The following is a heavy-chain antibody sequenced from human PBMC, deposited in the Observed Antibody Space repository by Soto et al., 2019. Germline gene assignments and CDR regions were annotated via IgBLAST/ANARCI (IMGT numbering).Heavy chain of an antibody. CDR1: GFTFGSYW. CDR2: IDSDGSST. CDR3: ARGRPYGMDV. J-gene: IGHJ6*02. V-gene: IGHV3-74*01. Sequence: GGSLRLSCAASGFTFGSYWMNWVRQAPGKGLVWVSRIDSDGSSTTYADSVKGRFTTSRDNAKNTLYLQMSSLRVGDTAVYYCARGRPYGMDVWGQGTTVTVSS.